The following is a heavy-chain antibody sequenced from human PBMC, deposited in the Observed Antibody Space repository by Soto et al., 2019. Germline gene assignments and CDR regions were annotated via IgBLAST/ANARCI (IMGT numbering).Heavy chain of an antibody. Sequence: PGGSLRLSCAPSGFSFNEYAMHWVRQPPGKGLEWVSSISWNGDTIGYADPVKGRFVISRDNTKNSLDLQMNGLRSEDTAKYYCVKGRAPGSYYYYGLDVWGQGTTVTVSS. D-gene: IGHD3-10*01. CDR3: VKGRAPGSYYYYGLDV. CDR2: ISWNGDTI. V-gene: IGHV3-9*01. CDR1: GFSFNEYA. J-gene: IGHJ6*02.